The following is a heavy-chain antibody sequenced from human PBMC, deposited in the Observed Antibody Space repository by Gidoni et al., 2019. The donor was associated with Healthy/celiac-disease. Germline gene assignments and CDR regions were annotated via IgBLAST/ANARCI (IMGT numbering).Heavy chain of an antibody. CDR2: IYYSGST. D-gene: IGHD2-2*02. CDR3: ARQVYTSTGAFDI. V-gene: IGHV4-39*01. CDR1: GGSISSSSYY. Sequence: QLQLQESGPGLVKPSETLSLTCTVSGGSISSSSYYWGWIRQPPGKGLEWIGSIYYSGSTYYNPSLKSRVTISVDTSKNQFSLKLSSVTAADTAVYYCARQVYTSTGAFDIWGQGTMVTVSS. J-gene: IGHJ3*02.